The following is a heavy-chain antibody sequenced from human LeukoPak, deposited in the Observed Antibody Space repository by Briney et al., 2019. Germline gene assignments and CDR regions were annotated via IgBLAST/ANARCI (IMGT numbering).Heavy chain of an antibody. D-gene: IGHD2-21*01. CDR3: ARARLAMSDVFDS. CDR2: VYHSGST. Sequence: SETLSLTCSVSGHSVSSNYWIWIRQPPGTGLEWIGYVYHSGSTNYNPSLNSRVAISLDTSKNQFSLKLTSVTAADTAVYYCARARLAMSDVFDSWGQGTLVTVSS. V-gene: IGHV4-59*02. CDR1: GHSVSSNY. J-gene: IGHJ4*02.